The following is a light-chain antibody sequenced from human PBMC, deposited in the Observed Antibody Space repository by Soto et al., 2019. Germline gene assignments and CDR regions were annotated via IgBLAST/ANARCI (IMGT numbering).Light chain of an antibody. J-gene: IGKJ1*01. V-gene: IGKV1-16*02. CDR1: QGISNY. Sequence: DIHMTQSPSSLSASVGDRVTITGRASQGISNYLGWYQQKPGKAPRSLIYSASSLQSGVPSKFSGSGSGTDFTLTISDMQPDDSATYYCQQYYRYPWTFRQGTKVEIK. CDR3: QQYYRYPWT. CDR2: SAS.